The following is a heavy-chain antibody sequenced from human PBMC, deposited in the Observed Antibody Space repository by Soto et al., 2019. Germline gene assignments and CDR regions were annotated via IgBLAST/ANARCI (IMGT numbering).Heavy chain of an antibody. Sequence: EVQLLESGGGLVQPGGSLRLSCAASGFTFSSYAMSWVRQAPGKGLEWVSSISSSSSYIYYADSVKGRFTISRDNAKNSLYLQMNSLRAEDTAVYYCASWRQATAKPGGGYYYGMDVWGQGTTVTVSS. CDR2: ISSSSSYI. J-gene: IGHJ6*02. CDR3: ASWRQATAKPGGGYYYGMDV. V-gene: IGHV3-21*01. D-gene: IGHD3-3*01. CDR1: GFTFSSYA.